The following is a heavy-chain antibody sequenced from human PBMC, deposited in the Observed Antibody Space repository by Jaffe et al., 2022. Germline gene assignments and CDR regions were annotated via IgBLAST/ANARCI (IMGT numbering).Heavy chain of an antibody. CDR2: ISGSGGST. CDR3: AKAVGIAVAGTWGGDYYYMDV. D-gene: IGHD6-19*01. V-gene: IGHV3-23*01. CDR1: GFTFSSYA. J-gene: IGHJ6*03. Sequence: EVQLLESGGGLVQPGGSLRLSCAASGFTFSSYAMSWVRQAPGKGLEWVSAISGSGGSTYYADSVKGRFTISRDNSKNTLYLQMNSLRAEDTAVYYCAKAVGIAVAGTWGGDYYYMDVWGKGTTVTVSS.